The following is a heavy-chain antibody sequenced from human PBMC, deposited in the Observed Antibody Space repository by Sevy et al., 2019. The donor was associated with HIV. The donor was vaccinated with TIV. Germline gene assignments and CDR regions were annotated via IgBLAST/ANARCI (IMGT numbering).Heavy chain of an antibody. D-gene: IGHD3-10*01. Sequence: GGSLRLSCTASVFTFGDYAMSWIRQTPGKGLDWVGLIRSKTFGGTTEYAASVKGSFTISRDDSKSIAYLQMSSLKTEDTAVYYCTRIRGTISPFYYFGMDVWGQGTTVTVSS. J-gene: IGHJ6*02. V-gene: IGHV3-49*03. CDR2: IRSKTFGGTT. CDR3: TRIRGTISPFYYFGMDV. CDR1: VFTFGDYA.